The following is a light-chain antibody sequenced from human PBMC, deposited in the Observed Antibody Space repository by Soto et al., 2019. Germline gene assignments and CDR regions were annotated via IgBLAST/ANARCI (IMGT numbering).Light chain of an antibody. Sequence: EIVLTQTPGTLSLSPGERATLSCRASQSVTSSHLAWYQQKPGQAPRLLIYGASTMATGIPDSFSGSGSDADFSLTIRRLDPEDFAMYYCLLYFSPDRYTFGPGTKVQIK. CDR3: LLYFSPDRYT. J-gene: IGKJ2*01. V-gene: IGKV3-20*01. CDR1: QSVTSSH. CDR2: GAS.